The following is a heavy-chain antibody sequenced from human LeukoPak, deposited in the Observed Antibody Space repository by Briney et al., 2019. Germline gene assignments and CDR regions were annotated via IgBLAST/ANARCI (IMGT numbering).Heavy chain of an antibody. J-gene: IGHJ4*02. CDR3: ASPAGSNYDVLTGPGYCDY. V-gene: IGHV1-2*02. Sequence: GASVKVSCKASGYTFTTYYIHWVRQAPGQGLEWMGWINPNSGDTNYAQKFQGRVTMTRDTSITTVYMELRSLISDDTAVYYCASPAGSNYDVLTGPGYCDYWGQGILVTVSS. D-gene: IGHD3-9*01. CDR2: INPNSGDT. CDR1: GYTFTTYY.